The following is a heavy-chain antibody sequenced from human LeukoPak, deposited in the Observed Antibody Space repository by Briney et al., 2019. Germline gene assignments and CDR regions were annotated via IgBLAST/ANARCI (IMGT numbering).Heavy chain of an antibody. V-gene: IGHV1-2*06. CDR3: ARELGASGYYHRYIYYFDY. Sequence: EASVKVSCKASGYTFTGYYMHWVRQAPGQGLEWMGRINPNSGGTNYAQKFQGRVTMTRDTSISTAYMELSRLRSEDTAVYYCARELGASGYYHRYIYYFDYWGQGTLVTVSS. CDR2: INPNSGGT. J-gene: IGHJ4*02. CDR1: GYTFTGYY. D-gene: IGHD3-22*01.